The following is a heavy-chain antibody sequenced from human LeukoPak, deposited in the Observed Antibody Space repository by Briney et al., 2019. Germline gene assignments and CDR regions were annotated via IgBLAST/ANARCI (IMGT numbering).Heavy chain of an antibody. CDR3: ARGLYSNYNAYYYYYYTDV. CDR1: GYTFTSYD. Sequence: ASVKVSCKASGYTFTSYDINWVRQATGQGLEWMGWMNPNSGNTGYAQKFQGRVTITRNTSISTAYMELSSLRSEDTAVYYCARGLYSNYNAYYYYYYTDVWGKGTTVTVSS. J-gene: IGHJ6*03. V-gene: IGHV1-8*03. D-gene: IGHD4-11*01. CDR2: MNPNSGNT.